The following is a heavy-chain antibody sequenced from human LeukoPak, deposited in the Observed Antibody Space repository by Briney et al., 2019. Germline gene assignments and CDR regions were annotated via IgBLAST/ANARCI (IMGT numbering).Heavy chain of an antibody. CDR2: IYTSGST. V-gene: IGHV4-4*07. CDR1: GGSISSYY. J-gene: IGHJ6*03. Sequence: SETLSLTCTVSGGSISSYYWSWIRRPAGKGLEWIGRIYTSGSTNYNPSLKSRVTMSVDTSKNQFSLKLSSVTAADTAVYYCARDRCSSTSCYLFYMDVWGKGTTVTVSS. D-gene: IGHD2-2*01. CDR3: ARDRCSSTSCYLFYMDV.